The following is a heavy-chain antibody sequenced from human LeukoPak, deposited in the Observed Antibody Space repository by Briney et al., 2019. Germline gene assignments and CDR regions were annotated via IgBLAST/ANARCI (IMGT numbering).Heavy chain of an antibody. V-gene: IGHV1-18*01. CDR3: ARDSMVRGVIPDYFLYYFDY. J-gene: IGHJ4*02. CDR1: GYTFTSYG. CDR2: ISAYNGNT. D-gene: IGHD3-10*01. Sequence: ASVKVSCKASGYTFTSYGISWVRQAPGQGLEWMGWISAYNGNTNYAQKLQGRVTMTTDTSTSTAYMELRSQRSDDTAVYYCARDSMVRGVIPDYFLYYFDYWGQGTLVTVSS.